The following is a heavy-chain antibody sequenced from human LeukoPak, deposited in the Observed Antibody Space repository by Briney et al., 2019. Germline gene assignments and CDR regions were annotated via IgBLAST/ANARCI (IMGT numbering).Heavy chain of an antibody. D-gene: IGHD3-10*01. CDR3: AKDRSFYYFDY. CDR2: ISYDGSNK. Sequence: HSGGSLRLSCAASGFAFSSYAMHWVRQAPGKGLEWVAVISYDGSNKYYADSVKGRFTISRDNSKNTLYLQMNSLRAEGTAVYYCAKDRSFYYFDYWGQGTLVTVSS. V-gene: IGHV3-30*04. CDR1: GFAFSSYA. J-gene: IGHJ4*02.